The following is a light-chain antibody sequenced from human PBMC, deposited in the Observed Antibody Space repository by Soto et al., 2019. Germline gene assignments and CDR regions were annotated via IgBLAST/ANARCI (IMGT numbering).Light chain of an antibody. V-gene: IGLV2-14*01. J-gene: IGLJ1*01. CDR3: YSYTTSSTYV. Sequence: QSVLTQPASVSGSPGQSSTISCTGTSSDVGGYNYVSWYQQHPAKVPKLMIYHVSNRPSGVSDRFFGSKSGNTASLTISGLQAEDEGDYYCYSYTTSSTYVFGTGTKVTVL. CDR1: SSDVGGYNY. CDR2: HVS.